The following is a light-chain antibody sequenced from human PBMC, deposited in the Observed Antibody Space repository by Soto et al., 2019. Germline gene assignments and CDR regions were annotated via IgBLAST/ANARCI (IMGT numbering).Light chain of an antibody. CDR2: GAS. CDR3: LQDHDDSWT. CDR1: QSVSNNY. Sequence: ESVFLQAPCTLSLTQGERATLSCRASQSVSNNYLAWYQQKPGQAPRLLIYGASNRATGIPARFSGSGSGTEFTLTISSLQPEDFATYYCLQDHDDSWTFGQGTKVDIK. V-gene: IGKV3-20*01. J-gene: IGKJ1*01.